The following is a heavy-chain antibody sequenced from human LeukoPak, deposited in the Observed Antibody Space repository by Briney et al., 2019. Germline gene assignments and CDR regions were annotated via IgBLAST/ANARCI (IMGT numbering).Heavy chain of an antibody. CDR2: ISWDGGST. J-gene: IGHJ6*02. V-gene: IGHV3-43*01. CDR1: GFTFDDDT. D-gene: IGHD3-10*01. Sequence: GGSLRVSCAASGFTFDDDTMHWVRQAPGKGREWVSLISWDGGSTYYAESVKGRVTISRDNSKNSLCLQMNSLRTEDPDLYCCAKDRSGTGSYYRGYYYGMDVRRQGTTVTVSS. CDR3: AKDRSGTGSYYRGYYYGMDV.